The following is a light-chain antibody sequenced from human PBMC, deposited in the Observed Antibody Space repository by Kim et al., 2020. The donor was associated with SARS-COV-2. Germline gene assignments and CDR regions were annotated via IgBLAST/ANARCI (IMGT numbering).Light chain of an antibody. Sequence: GGTVKLPSGLRSGSVPTSYYPHCYQHTPGQAPRTPIYNTHTRSSGVPNRFSGSILGQKASLTTTGAQADDECDYYCLLYMGSGIWVFGGGTQLTVL. CDR1: SGSVPTSYY. CDR3: LLYMGSGIWV. CDR2: NTH. V-gene: IGLV8-61*01. J-gene: IGLJ3*02.